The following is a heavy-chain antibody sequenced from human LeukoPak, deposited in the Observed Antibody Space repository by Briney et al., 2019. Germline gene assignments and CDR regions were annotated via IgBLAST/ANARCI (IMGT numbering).Heavy chain of an antibody. CDR3: ATRSWGGWFDP. CDR2: IYYSRST. J-gene: IGHJ5*02. Sequence: SETLSLTCTVSGGSISSYYWSWIRQPPGKGLEWIGYIYYSRSTNYNPSLKSRVTISVDTSKNQFSLKLSSVTAADTAVFYCATRSWGGWFDPWGQGTLVTVSS. V-gene: IGHV4-59*12. D-gene: IGHD7-27*01. CDR1: GGSISSYY.